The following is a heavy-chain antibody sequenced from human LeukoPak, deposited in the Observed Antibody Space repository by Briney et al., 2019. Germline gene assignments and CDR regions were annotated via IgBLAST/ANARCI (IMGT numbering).Heavy chain of an antibody. D-gene: IGHD3-22*01. Sequence: PGGSLRLSCVASGFTLSAYSMDWVRQAPGKGLEWIGEMYLSGTTHSNPSVKSRVTISIDKSKNQFFLNLSSVTAADTAVYYCAGLVGRYSSGLYYYYFDYWGQGTLVTVSS. CDR2: MYLSGTT. CDR1: GFTLSAYS. CDR3: AGLVGRYSSGLYYYYFDY. J-gene: IGHJ4*02. V-gene: IGHV4-4*02.